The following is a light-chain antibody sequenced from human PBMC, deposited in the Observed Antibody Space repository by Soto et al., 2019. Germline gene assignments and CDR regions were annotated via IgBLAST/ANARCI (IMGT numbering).Light chain of an antibody. CDR1: QGIGRW. V-gene: IGKV1D-12*01. J-gene: IGKJ5*01. Sequence: DIPMTQSPSSVSASVGDRVTITCRASQGIGRWLAWYQQKPGKAPKLLIYVASSLQSEVPSIFSGSGSGTDFNLTISGLQPEDFATYFCQQANSFPPTFGQGTRLDIK. CDR3: QQANSFPPT. CDR2: VAS.